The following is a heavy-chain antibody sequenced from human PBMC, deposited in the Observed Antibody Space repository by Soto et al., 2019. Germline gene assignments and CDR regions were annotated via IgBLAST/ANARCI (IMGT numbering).Heavy chain of an antibody. J-gene: IGHJ3*02. V-gene: IGHV4-39*07. CDR3: ARDWDKAGDAFDI. CDR1: GGSISSSSYY. Sequence: SETLSLTCTVSGGSISSSSYYWGWIRQPPGKGLEWIGSIYYSGSSYYNPSLKSRVTISVDTSKNQFSLKLSSVTAADTAVYYGARDWDKAGDAFDIWGQGTMVTVSS. CDR2: IYYSGSS. D-gene: IGHD5-18*01.